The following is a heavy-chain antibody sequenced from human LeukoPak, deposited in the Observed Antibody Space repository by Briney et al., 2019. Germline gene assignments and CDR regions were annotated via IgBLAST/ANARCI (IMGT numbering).Heavy chain of an antibody. J-gene: IGHJ6*03. V-gene: IGHV1-69*13. Sequence: SVKVSCKASGGTFSSYAISWVRQAPGQGLEWMGGIIPIFGTANYAQKFQGRVTITADESTSTAYMELSSLRSEDTAVYYCARVVAAATLRIYYYMDVWGKGTTVTVSS. D-gene: IGHD2-15*01. CDR3: ARVVAAATLRIYYYMDV. CDR2: IIPIFGTA. CDR1: GGTFSSYA.